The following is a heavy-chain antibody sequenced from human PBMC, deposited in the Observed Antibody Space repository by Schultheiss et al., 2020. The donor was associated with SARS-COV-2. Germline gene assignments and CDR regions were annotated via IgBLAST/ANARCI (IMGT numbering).Heavy chain of an antibody. V-gene: IGHV3-33*01. Sequence: GGSLRLSCAASGFTFSSYGMHWVRQAPGKGLEWVAVIWYDGSNKYYADSVKGRFTISRDNSKNTLYLQMNSLRAEDTAVYYCARDKGIYYDSSNWFDPWGQGTLVTVSS. D-gene: IGHD3-22*01. CDR1: GFTFSSYG. CDR3: ARDKGIYYDSSNWFDP. J-gene: IGHJ5*02. CDR2: IWYDGSNK.